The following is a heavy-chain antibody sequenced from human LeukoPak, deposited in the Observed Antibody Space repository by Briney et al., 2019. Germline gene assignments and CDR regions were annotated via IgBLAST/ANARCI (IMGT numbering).Heavy chain of an antibody. CDR1: GVSINSGGYY. V-gene: IGHV4-39*02. CDR3: ARRDGSPGRFGMVFDH. CDR2: IHYSGTT. J-gene: IGHJ4*02. Sequence: PSETLSLTCTVSGVSINSGGYYWGWIRQPPGKGLEWVGSIHYSGTTYYNPSLKSRVTISMDTSKNDFSLKLTSVTAADTAVYYCARRDGSPGRFGMVFDHWGQGTLVTVSS. D-gene: IGHD3-3*01.